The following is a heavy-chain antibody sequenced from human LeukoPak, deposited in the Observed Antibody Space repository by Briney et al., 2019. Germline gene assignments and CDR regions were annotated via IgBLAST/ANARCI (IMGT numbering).Heavy chain of an antibody. CDR2: ISWDGGSK. J-gene: IGHJ4*02. D-gene: IGHD3-22*01. CDR1: GFTFDDYT. CDR3: AKDIDSSGTRAYYFDY. Sequence: PGGSLRLSCAASGFTFDDYTMHWVRQAPGKGLEWVSLISWDGGSKYYADSVKGRFTISRDNSKNSLYLQMNSLRTEDTALYYCAKDIDSSGTRAYYFDYWGQGTLVTVSS. V-gene: IGHV3-43*01.